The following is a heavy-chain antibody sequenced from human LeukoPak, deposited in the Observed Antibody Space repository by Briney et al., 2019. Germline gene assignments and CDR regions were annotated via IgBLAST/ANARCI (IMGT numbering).Heavy chain of an antibody. J-gene: IGHJ4*02. CDR3: AKSVGDGSGSYYGGFDY. CDR2: ISGSGGST. CDR1: GFSVSSNY. Sequence: GGSLRLSCAASGFSVSSNYMSWVRQAPGKGLEWVSAISGSGGSTYYADSVKGRFTISRDNSKNTLYLQMNSLRAEDTAVYYCAKSVGDGSGSYYGGFDYWGQGTLVTVSS. D-gene: IGHD3-10*01. V-gene: IGHV3-23*01.